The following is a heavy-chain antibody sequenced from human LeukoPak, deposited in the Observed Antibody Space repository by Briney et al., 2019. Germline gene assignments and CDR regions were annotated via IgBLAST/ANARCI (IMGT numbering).Heavy chain of an antibody. J-gene: IGHJ4*02. CDR1: GFTFSSYA. V-gene: IGHV3-23*01. CDR3: ATYCSGGSCYSTVFDY. Sequence: GGSLRLSCAASGFTFSSYAMSWVRQAPGKGLEWVSAISGSGGSTYYADSVKGRFAISRDNSKNTLYLQMNSLRAEDTAVSYSATYCSGGSCYSTVFDYWGQGTLVTVSS. CDR2: ISGSGGST. D-gene: IGHD2-15*01.